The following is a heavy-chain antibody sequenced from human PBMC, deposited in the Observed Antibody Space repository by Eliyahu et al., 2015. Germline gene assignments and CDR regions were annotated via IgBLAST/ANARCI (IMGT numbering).Heavy chain of an antibody. CDR3: AKDGVGYCSGGSCSGYGMDV. Sequence: QAPGKGLEWVSGISWNSGRIEYADSVKGRFTISRDNAKNSLYLQMNSLRTEDTALYYCAKDGVGYCSGGSCSGYGMDVWGRGTTVTVSS. CDR2: ISWNSGRI. V-gene: IGHV3-9*01. D-gene: IGHD2-15*01. J-gene: IGHJ6*02.